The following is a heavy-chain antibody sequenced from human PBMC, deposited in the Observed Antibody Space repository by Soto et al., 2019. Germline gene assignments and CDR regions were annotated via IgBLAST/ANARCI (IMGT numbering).Heavy chain of an antibody. CDR3: ASQGSYYDFWSGYYMNRWGFDP. V-gene: IGHV3-74*01. J-gene: IGHJ5*02. Sequence: PGGSLRLSCAASGFTFSSYWMHWVRQAPGKGLVWVSRINSDGSSTSYADSVKGRFTISRDNAKNTLYLQMNSLRAEDTAVYYCASQGSYYDFWSGYYMNRWGFDPWGQGTLVTVSS. CDR2: INSDGSST. D-gene: IGHD3-3*01. CDR1: GFTFSSYW.